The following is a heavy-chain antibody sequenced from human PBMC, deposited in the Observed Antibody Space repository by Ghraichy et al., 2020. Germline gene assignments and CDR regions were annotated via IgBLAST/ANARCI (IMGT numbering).Heavy chain of an antibody. CDR1: GYTFTTYG. J-gene: IGHJ6*02. CDR3: AKDRIATTSGFYYGFDV. Sequence: ASVKVSCKASGYTFTTYGIVWVRQAPGQGLEWMGWISTNNGDTKYAQNLQGRVTMTTDTSTSTAYMELRSLASDDTAVYYCAKDRIATTSGFYYGFDVWGQGTTVTVSS. CDR2: ISTNNGDT. V-gene: IGHV1-18*01. D-gene: IGHD6-25*01.